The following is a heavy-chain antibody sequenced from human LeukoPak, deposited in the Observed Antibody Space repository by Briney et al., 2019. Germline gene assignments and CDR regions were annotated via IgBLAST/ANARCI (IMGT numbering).Heavy chain of an antibody. D-gene: IGHD6-13*01. Sequence: GGSLRLSCAASGFTFSSYSMNWVRQAPGKGLGWVSSISSSSSYIYYADSVKGRFTISRDNAKNSLYLQMNSLRAEDTAVYYCAKGGQQLVRRWFDPWGQGTLVTVSS. CDR3: AKGGQQLVRRWFDP. V-gene: IGHV3-21*01. CDR2: ISSSSSYI. J-gene: IGHJ5*02. CDR1: GFTFSSYS.